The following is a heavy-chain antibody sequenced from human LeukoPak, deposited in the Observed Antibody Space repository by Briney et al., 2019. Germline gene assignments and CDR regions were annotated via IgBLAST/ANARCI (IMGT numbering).Heavy chain of an antibody. V-gene: IGHV4-34*01. CDR2: INHSGST. Sequence: PSETLSLTCAVYGGSFSGYYWSWIRQPPGKGLEWIGEINHSGSTNYNPSLKSRVTISVDTSKNQFSLKLSSVTVADTAVYYCARYSMAYDFWSGQNIRKYYFDYWGQGTLVAVSS. CDR3: ARYSMAYDFWSGQNIRKYYFDY. CDR1: GGSFSGYY. D-gene: IGHD3-3*01. J-gene: IGHJ4*02.